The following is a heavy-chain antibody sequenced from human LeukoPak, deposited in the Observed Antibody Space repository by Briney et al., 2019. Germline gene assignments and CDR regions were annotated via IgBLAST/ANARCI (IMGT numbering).Heavy chain of an antibody. CDR3: ARDLGALAEYNWFDP. Sequence: GASVKVSCKASGYTLTSYYMHWVRQAPGQGLEWMGWIHPNRGDTNYAQQFQGRVTMTRDTSISTAYMDLSRLRSDDTAVYYCARDLGALAEYNWFDPWGQGTLVTVSS. V-gene: IGHV1-2*02. D-gene: IGHD6-19*01. J-gene: IGHJ5*02. CDR2: IHPNRGDT. CDR1: GYTLTSYY.